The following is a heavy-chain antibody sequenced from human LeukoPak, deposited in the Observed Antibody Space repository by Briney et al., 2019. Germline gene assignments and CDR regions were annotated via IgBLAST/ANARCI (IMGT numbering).Heavy chain of an antibody. V-gene: IGHV3-23*01. CDR1: GFMFSSNA. D-gene: IGHD4-17*01. J-gene: IGHJ4*02. CDR3: AKARYGDGRGVDY. Sequence: TGGSLRLSCAASGFMFSSNAMNWVRQAPGKGLEWVSVISRSGASTYYADSVKGRFSMSRDNSKNTLYLQMDSLRAGDTAVYYCAKARYGDGRGVDYWGQGTLVTVSS. CDR2: ISRSGAST.